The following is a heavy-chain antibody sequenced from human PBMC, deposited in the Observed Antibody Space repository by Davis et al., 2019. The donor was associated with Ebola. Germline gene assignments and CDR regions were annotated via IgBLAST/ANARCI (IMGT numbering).Heavy chain of an antibody. Sequence: GESLKISCAASGFTFSSYGMHWVRQAPGKGLEWVAVIWYDGSNKYYADSVKGRFTISRDNSKNTLYLQMNSLRAEDTAVYYCARAHDASDAFDIWGQGTMVTVSS. J-gene: IGHJ3*02. D-gene: IGHD3-3*01. CDR2: IWYDGSNK. CDR1: GFTFSSYG. CDR3: ARAHDASDAFDI. V-gene: IGHV3-33*01.